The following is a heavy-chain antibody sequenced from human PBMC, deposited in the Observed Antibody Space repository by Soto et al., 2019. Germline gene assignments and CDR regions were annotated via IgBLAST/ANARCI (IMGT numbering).Heavy chain of an antibody. CDR3: ARARRGYYYFDY. CDR2: IYYSGST. J-gene: IGHJ4*02. V-gene: IGHV4-61*01. Sequence: PSETLSLTCTVSGGSVSSGSYYWSWIRQPPGKGLEWIGYIYYSGSTNYNPSLKSRVTISVDTSKNQFSLKLSSVTAADTAVYYCARARRGYYYFDYWGQGTLVTAPQ. D-gene: IGHD1-26*01. CDR1: GGSVSSGSYY.